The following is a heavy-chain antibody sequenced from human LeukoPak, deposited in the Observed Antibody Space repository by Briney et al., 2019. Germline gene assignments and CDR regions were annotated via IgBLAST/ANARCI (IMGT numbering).Heavy chain of an antibody. CDR3: ARLRVNSGSYYIDY. D-gene: IGHD1-26*01. J-gene: IGHJ4*02. V-gene: IGHV4-59*08. CDR2: IYYSGST. CDR1: GGSISSYY. Sequence: SETLSLTCTVSGGSISSYYWSWIRQPPGKGLEWIGYIYYSGSTNYNPSLKSRVTISVDTSKNQFSLKLSSVTAADTAVYYCARLRVNSGSYYIDYWGQGTLVTVSS.